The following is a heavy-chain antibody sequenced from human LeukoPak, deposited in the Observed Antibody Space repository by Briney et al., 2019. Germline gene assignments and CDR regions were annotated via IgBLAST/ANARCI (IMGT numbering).Heavy chain of an antibody. CDR3: VRSGLRDGYNSDAFDI. CDR2: IHNGGLT. D-gene: IGHD5-24*01. V-gene: IGHV4-4*09. CDR1: GGSLRNYY. J-gene: IGHJ3*02. Sequence: PSETLSLTCSVSGGSLRNYYWNWIRQPPGKGLEWLGYIHNGGLTNYNPSLNSRVTISVDTSNNRFSLKLSFVTAADTAVYYCVRSGLRDGYNSDAFDIWGQGTMVTVSS.